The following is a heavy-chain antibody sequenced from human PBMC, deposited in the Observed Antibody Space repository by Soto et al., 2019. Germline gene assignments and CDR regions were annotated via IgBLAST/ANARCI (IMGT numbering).Heavy chain of an antibody. V-gene: IGHV3-64*01. D-gene: IGHD2-15*01. CDR1: GFTFSSYA. CDR3: ARGKRLGYCSGGSCSLPAY. CDR2: ISSNGGST. Sequence: GGSLRLSWAASGFTFSSYAMHWVRQAPGKGLEYVSAISSNGGSTYYANSVKGRFTISRDNSKNTLYLQMGSLRAEDMAVYYCARGKRLGYCSGGSCSLPAYWGQGTLVTVSS. J-gene: IGHJ4*02.